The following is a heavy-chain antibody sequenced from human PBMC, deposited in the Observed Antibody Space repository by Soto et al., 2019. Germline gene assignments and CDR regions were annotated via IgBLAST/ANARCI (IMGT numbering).Heavy chain of an antibody. CDR2: ISAYNGDT. V-gene: IGHV1-18*01. Sequence: QVQLVQSGAEVKKPGASVKVSCKASGYTFSNYGITWVRQAPGQGLEWMGWISAYNGDTNYAQKLQGRVNLMTDTSTSTAYRELRSLRSDDTAVYFCARIEGVAGAPYSYYMDVWGKGTAVTVSS. CDR1: GYTFSNYG. J-gene: IGHJ6*03. D-gene: IGHD6-19*01. CDR3: ARIEGVAGAPYSYYMDV.